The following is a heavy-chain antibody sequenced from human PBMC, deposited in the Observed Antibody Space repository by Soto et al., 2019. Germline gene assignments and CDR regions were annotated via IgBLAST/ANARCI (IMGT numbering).Heavy chain of an antibody. CDR1: GFIFSAYG. V-gene: IGHV3-30*03. CDR3: ARRGSGCISTSCYTPYYYYGMDV. Sequence: GGSLRLSCAASGFIFSAYGIHWVRQAPGKGLEWVAVISYNGNNEHYADSVKGRFTISRDNAKNTLYLQMNSLRAEDTAVYYCARRGSGCISTSCYTPYYYYGMDVWGQGTTVTVSS. D-gene: IGHD2-2*02. J-gene: IGHJ6*02. CDR2: ISYNGNNE.